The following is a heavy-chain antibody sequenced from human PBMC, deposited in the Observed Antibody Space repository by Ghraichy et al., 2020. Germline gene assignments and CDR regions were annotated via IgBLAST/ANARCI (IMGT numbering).Heavy chain of an antibody. D-gene: IGHD2-15*01. J-gene: IGHJ6*03. CDR2: ISSSSSYI. CDR3: ARETGSVAATGDYYYYMDV. Sequence: GGSLRLSCAASGFTFSSYSMNWVCQAPGKGLEWVSSISSSSSYIYYADSVKGRFTISRDNAKNSLYLQMNSLRAEDTAVYYCARETGSVAATGDYYYYMDVWGKGTTVTVSS. V-gene: IGHV3-21*01. CDR1: GFTFSSYS.